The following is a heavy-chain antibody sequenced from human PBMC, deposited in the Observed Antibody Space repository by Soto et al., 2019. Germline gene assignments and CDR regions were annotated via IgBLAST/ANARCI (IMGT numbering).Heavy chain of an antibody. CDR2: INHSGST. Sequence: XETLSLTCAVDGGSFSGYYWSWIRQPPGKGLEWIGEINHSGSTNYNPSLKSRVTISVDTSKNQFSLKLSSVTAADTAVYYCARGYDSSGYYYLRTFDYWGQGTLVTVSS. D-gene: IGHD3-22*01. J-gene: IGHJ4*02. CDR3: ARGYDSSGYYYLRTFDY. CDR1: GGSFSGYY. V-gene: IGHV4-34*01.